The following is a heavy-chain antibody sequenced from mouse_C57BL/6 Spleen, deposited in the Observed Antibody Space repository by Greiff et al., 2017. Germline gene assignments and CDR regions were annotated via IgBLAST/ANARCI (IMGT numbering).Heavy chain of an antibody. D-gene: IGHD2-12*01. CDR1: GFTFSDYY. V-gene: IGHV5-16*01. Sequence: EVMLVESEGGLVQPGSSMKLSCTASGFTFSDYYMAWVRQVPEKGLEWVANINYDGSSTYYLDSLKSRFIISRDNAKNILYLQMSSLKSEDTATYYCARVVDWYFDVWGTGTTVTVSS. CDR2: INYDGSST. J-gene: IGHJ1*03. CDR3: ARVVDWYFDV.